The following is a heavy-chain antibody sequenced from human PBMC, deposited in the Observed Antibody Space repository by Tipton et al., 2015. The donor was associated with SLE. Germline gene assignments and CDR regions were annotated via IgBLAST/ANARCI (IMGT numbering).Heavy chain of an antibody. CDR3: ARSSGDSLYYFNY. V-gene: IGHV4-59*01. CDR1: GGSIDTSY. Sequence: TLSLTCTVSGGSIDTSYWSWIRHSPGKGLEWIGYIYHSEGPTYNPSLRRRVTMSLATSKNQFSLKLNSVTGADTAVYYCARSSGDSLYYFNYWGQGALVTVSS. J-gene: IGHJ4*02. D-gene: IGHD2-15*01. CDR2: IYHSEGP.